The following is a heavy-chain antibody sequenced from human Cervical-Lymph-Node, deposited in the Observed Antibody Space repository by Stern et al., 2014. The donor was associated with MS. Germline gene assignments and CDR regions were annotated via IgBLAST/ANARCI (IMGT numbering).Heavy chain of an antibody. Sequence: EVQLVESGAEVKKPGESLKISCKGSGYSFTNYWIGWVRQMPGKGLEWMGIIYPGDSDTRSSPSFQGQVTISADKSIRTASLQWSSLKASDTAMYYCARHCAKREQCAFDYWGQGTLVTVSS. J-gene: IGHJ4*02. D-gene: IGHD6-19*01. V-gene: IGHV5-51*01. CDR3: ARHCAKREQCAFDY. CDR2: IYPGDSDT. CDR1: GYSFTNYW.